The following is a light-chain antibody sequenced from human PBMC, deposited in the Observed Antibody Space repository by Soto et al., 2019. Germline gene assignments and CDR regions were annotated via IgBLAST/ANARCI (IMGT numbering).Light chain of an antibody. CDR3: QQRGNWPPIT. CDR1: QSVSNNY. Sequence: EIVLTQSPGTLSLSPGERATLSCRASQSVSNNYVAWYQQKPGQAPRLLIFRASNKATGIPDRFSGSGSGTDFTLTINTLEPEDFAIYYCQQRGNWPPITFGQGTRLEIK. J-gene: IGKJ5*01. CDR2: RAS. V-gene: IGKV3-11*01.